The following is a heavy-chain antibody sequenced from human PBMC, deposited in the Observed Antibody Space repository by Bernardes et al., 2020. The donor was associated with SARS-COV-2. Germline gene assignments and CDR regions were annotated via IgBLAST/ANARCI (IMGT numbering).Heavy chain of an antibody. V-gene: IGHV3-53*01. Sequence: GGSLRLSRAASGFAVSSAYMNWVRQAPGKGLEWVSVVYSGDTTYYADSVKGRFTISRDNSKNTLYLQMNSLRPEDTAVEYCAWPGGYGSVDYWGQGTLVTVSS. D-gene: IGHD3-10*01. CDR1: GFAVSSAY. J-gene: IGHJ4*02. CDR3: AWPGGYGSVDY. CDR2: VYSGDTT.